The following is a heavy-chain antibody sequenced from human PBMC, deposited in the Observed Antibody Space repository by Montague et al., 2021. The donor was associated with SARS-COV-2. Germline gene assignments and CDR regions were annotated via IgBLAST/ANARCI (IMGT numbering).Heavy chain of an antibody. Sequence: SETLSLTCTVSGGSISRYYWNWIRQPPGKGLEWIAYIYYSGSTXXXPSXXXRVTISVDTSKNQFSLKLSSVTAADTAVYYCARSRENYNILTGYPYYFDYWGQGTPVTVSS. CDR3: ARSRENYNILTGYPYYFDY. CDR1: GGSISRYY. J-gene: IGHJ4*02. CDR2: IYYSGST. D-gene: IGHD3-9*01. V-gene: IGHV4-59*01.